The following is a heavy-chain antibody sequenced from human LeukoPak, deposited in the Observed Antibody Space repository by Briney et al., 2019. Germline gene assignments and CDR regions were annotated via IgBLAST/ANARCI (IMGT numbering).Heavy chain of an antibody. CDR1: GFTFSSYA. J-gene: IGHJ4*02. CDR2: ISGSGGST. D-gene: IGHD6-13*01. Sequence: GGSLRLSCAASGFTFSSYAMSWVRQAPGKGLEWVSAISGSGGSTYYADSVKGRFTISRDNSKNTLYLQMNSLRAEDTAVYYCAKVPSAYSSSWPSQVYWGQGTLVTVSS. V-gene: IGHV3-23*01. CDR3: AKVPSAYSSSWPSQVY.